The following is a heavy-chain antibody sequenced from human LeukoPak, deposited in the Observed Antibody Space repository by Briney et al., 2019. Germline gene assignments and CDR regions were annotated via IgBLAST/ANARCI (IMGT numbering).Heavy chain of an antibody. D-gene: IGHD2-2*01. CDR2: ISSLSSTI. V-gene: IGHV3-48*04. CDR3: ASVDCSSSSCFQMEN. CDR1: GGTFSTYD. Sequence: GGSLRLSCAASGGTFSTYDMNWVRQAPGKGLEWVSYISSLSSTIYYADSVKGRFTISRDDAKSSVYLQMNSLRGEDTAVYYCASVDCSSSSCFQMENWGQGTLVTVSS. J-gene: IGHJ4*02.